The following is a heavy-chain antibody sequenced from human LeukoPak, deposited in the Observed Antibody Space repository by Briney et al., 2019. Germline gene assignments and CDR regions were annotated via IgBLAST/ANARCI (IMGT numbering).Heavy chain of an antibody. CDR1: GFTFGSYE. D-gene: IGHD3-16*01. CDR2: ITGSGAFT. CDR3: ASQSFARFDP. V-gene: IGHV3-23*01. J-gene: IGHJ5*02. Sequence: GGSLSLSCAASGFTFGSYEMNWVRQAPGKGLEWVSAITGSGAFTDYADSVKGRFTISRDNSKNTLYLQMNSLRVEDTAVYYCASQSFARFDPWGQGTLVTVSS.